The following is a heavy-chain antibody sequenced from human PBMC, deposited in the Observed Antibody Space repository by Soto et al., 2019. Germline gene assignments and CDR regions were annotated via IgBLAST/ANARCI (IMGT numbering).Heavy chain of an antibody. D-gene: IGHD5-12*01. CDR3: AREGSYSAYNFAHGIQLWSFDF. CDR1: GGSINTFY. J-gene: IGHJ4*02. V-gene: IGHV4-4*07. CDR2: IFSSGST. Sequence: PSDTLCLTWTVSGGSINTFYWSWVRQPAGKGLEWIGRIFSSGSTSFNPSLESRVAMSVDTSKNHFSLNLSSVTAADMAVYYCAREGSYSAYNFAHGIQLWSFDFWGQGALVTVSS.